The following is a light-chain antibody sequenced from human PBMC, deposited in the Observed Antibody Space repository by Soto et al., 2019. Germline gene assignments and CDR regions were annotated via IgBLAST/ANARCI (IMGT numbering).Light chain of an antibody. V-gene: IGKV1-5*03. J-gene: IGKJ1*01. Sequence: QMTQSPSTLSASVGDRVTITCRASQSISSWLAWYQQKPGKAPKLLIYKASSLASGVPSRFSGSGSGTEFTLTIISLQPDDFANYDCQQYNSSPTFGQGTKVEIK. CDR2: KAS. CDR1: QSISSW. CDR3: QQYNSSPT.